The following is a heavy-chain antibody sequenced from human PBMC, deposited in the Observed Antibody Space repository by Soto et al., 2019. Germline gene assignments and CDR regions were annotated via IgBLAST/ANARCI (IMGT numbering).Heavy chain of an antibody. V-gene: IGHV3-66*01. J-gene: IGHJ6*02. D-gene: IGHD2-15*01. CDR2: IYSNGVT. CDR1: GFTVSTNY. Sequence: EVQLVDSGGGVVQPGGSLRLSCAASGFTVSTNYMSWVRQAPGKGLEWVSVIYSNGVTHYADSVRGRFTISRDNSKNTIYLQMDSLRAEDTAVYFCAREQPPALYFGVDVWGQGTTVTVS. CDR3: AREQPPALYFGVDV.